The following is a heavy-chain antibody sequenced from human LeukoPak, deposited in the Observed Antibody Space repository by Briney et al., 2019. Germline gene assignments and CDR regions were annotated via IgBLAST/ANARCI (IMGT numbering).Heavy chain of an antibody. D-gene: IGHD4-23*01. J-gene: IGHJ4*02. V-gene: IGHV3-74*01. CDR3: ARGRPHGNDY. CDR1: GFTFSAFW. CDR2: INSDGSST. Sequence: GGSLRLSCAASGFTFSAFWMHWVRQAPGKGLVWVSRINSDGSSTTYADSVKGRFTISRDNAKNTLYLQMNSLRVEDTAVYYCARGRPHGNDYWGQGTLVTVSS.